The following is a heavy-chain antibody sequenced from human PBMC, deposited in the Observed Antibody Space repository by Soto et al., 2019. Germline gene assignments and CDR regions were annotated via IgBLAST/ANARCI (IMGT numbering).Heavy chain of an antibody. J-gene: IGHJ4*02. Sequence: SETLSLTCTVSGGSISNSSYYWGWIRQPPGKGLEWIGSIYYSGSTYYNPSLKSRVTISVDTSKNQFSLKLSSVTAADTAVYYCARLGADPLYFDYWGQGTLVTVSS. CDR1: GGSISNSSYY. D-gene: IGHD1-26*01. CDR2: IYYSGST. CDR3: ARLGADPLYFDY. V-gene: IGHV4-39*01.